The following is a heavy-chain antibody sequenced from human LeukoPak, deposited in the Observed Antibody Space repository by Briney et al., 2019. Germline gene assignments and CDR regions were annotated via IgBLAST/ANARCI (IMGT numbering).Heavy chain of an antibody. CDR2: IYPGESDT. CDR3: ARHYHDSSGYYYVGAFDI. D-gene: IGHD3-22*01. J-gene: IGHJ3*02. V-gene: IGHV5-51*01. Sequence: GESLKISFKGSGXSFTSYWIGWVGQMPGKGLEWMGMIYPGESDTRYSPSFQGQVTISADKSISTAYLQWSSLKASDTAMYYCARHYHDSSGYYYVGAFDIWGQGTMVTVSS. CDR1: GXSFTSYW.